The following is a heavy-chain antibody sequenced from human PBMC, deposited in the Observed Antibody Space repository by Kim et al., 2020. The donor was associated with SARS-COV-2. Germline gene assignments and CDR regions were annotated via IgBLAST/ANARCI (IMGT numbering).Heavy chain of an antibody. V-gene: IGHV3-7*03. CDR3: ARARVYS. CDR2: DGSEK. Sequence: DGSEKYYVDSVKGRFTISRDNAKNSLYLQMNSLRAEDTAVYYCARARVYSWGQGTMVTVSS. D-gene: IGHD6-13*01. J-gene: IGHJ3*01.